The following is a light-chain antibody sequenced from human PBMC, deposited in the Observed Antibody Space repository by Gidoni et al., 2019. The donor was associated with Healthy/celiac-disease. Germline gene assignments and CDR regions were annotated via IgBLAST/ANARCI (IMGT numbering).Light chain of an antibody. CDR1: SSNIGAGYD. Sequence: QSGLTQPPSVSAAPGPRVTISCTGSSSNIGAGYDVHWSQQLPGTAPKLLIYGNSNRPSGVPDRFSGSKSGTSASLAITGLQAEDEADYYCQSYDSSLSGGVFGTGTKVTVL. CDR2: GNS. V-gene: IGLV1-40*01. CDR3: QSYDSSLSGGV. J-gene: IGLJ1*01.